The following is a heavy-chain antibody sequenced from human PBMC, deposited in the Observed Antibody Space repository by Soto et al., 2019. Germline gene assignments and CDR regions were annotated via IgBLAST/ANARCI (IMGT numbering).Heavy chain of an antibody. CDR3: ERYYYYSGGTSGGMDV. CDR1: GFTVSSNF. D-gene: IGHD5-12*01. J-gene: IGHJ6*02. CDR2: IYRGEST. Sequence: DVQLVESGGGLIQPGGSLRLSCAASGFTVSSNFMSWVRRSPGKGLEWVSTIYRGESTYYTDSVKGRFTISRDNSKNSLDLQMNSLRAEDTAVYYCERYYYYSGGTSGGMDVWGQGTTVTVSS. V-gene: IGHV3-53*01.